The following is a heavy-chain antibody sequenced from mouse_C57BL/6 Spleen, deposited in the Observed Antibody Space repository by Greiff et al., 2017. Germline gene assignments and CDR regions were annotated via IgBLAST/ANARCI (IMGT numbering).Heavy chain of an antibody. J-gene: IGHJ1*03. CDR1: GYTFTDYY. CDR3: ARDDYDGYWYFDV. D-gene: IGHD2-4*01. V-gene: IGHV1-19*01. CDR2: INPYNGGT. Sequence: EVKLMESGPVLVKPGASVKMSCKASGYTFTDYYMNWVKQSHGKSLEWIGVINPYNGGTSYNQKFKGKATLTVDKSSSTAYMELNSLTSEDSAVYYCARDDYDGYWYFDVWGTGTTVTVSS.